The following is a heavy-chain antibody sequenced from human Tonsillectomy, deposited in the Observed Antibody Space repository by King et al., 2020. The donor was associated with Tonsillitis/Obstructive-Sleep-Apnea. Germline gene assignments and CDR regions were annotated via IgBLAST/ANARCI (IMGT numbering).Heavy chain of an antibody. CDR1: GFTFSDHY. V-gene: IGHV3-72*01. CDR2: IRNKANSYTT. Sequence: VQLVQSGGGLVQPGGSLRLSCAASGFTFSDHYMDWVRQAPGKGLEWVGRIRNKANSYTTEYAASVKGRFTISRDDSKNSLYLQMNSLKTEDTAVYYCARRMIVGRDAFDIWGQGTMVTVSS. CDR3: ARRMIVGRDAFDI. J-gene: IGHJ3*02. D-gene: IGHD1-26*01.